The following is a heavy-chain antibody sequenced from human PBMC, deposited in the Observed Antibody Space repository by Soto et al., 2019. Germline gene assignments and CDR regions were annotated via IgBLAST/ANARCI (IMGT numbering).Heavy chain of an antibody. J-gene: IGHJ5*02. CDR2: ISGSSSYI. V-gene: IGHV3-21*01. Sequence: GGSLRLSCAASGFTFSSYSMNWVRQAPGKGLEWVSSISGSSSYIYYADSVKGRFTISRDNAKNSLYLQMNSLRAEDTAVYYCARDSMTPYYYDSSGYPRWFDPWGQGTLVTVSS. CDR3: ARDSMTPYYYDSSGYPRWFDP. D-gene: IGHD3-22*01. CDR1: GFTFSSYS.